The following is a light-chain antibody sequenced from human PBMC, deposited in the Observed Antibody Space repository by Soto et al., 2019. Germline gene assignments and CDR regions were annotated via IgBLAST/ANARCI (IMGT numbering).Light chain of an antibody. CDR1: QSVSSSY. Sequence: LSPGERATLSCRASQSVSSSYLAWYQQKPGQAPRLLXYGASSRATGIPDRFSGSGSGSDFTLTISRLEPEDCAVYYCQQYGRSPPYTFGQGTKLEIK. CDR3: QQYGRSPPYT. J-gene: IGKJ2*01. V-gene: IGKV3-20*01. CDR2: GAS.